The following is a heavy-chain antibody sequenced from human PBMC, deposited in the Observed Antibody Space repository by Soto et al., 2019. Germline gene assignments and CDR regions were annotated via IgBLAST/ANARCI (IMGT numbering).Heavy chain of an antibody. CDR1: GGTFSSYA. J-gene: IGHJ6*02. Sequence: QVQLVQSGAEVKKPGSSVKVSCKASGGTFSSYAISWVRQAPGQGLEWMGGIIPIFGTANYAQKFQGRVTIAADESTSTAYMELSSLRSEDTAVYYCASRHGVPNAYYYYGMDVWGQGTTVTVSS. CDR3: ASRHGVPNAYYYYGMDV. D-gene: IGHD2-8*01. V-gene: IGHV1-69*01. CDR2: IIPIFGTA.